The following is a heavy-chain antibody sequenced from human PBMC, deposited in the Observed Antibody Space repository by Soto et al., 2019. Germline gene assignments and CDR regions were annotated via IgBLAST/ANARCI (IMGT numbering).Heavy chain of an antibody. Sequence: EVQLVESGGGLVQPGGSLRLSCAASGFTFSSYWMSWVRQAPGKGLEWVANIKQDGSEKYYVDSVKGRFTISRDNAKNSLYLQMNSLRAEDTAVYYCARRKGYGSGSYHGMDVWGQGTTVTVSS. D-gene: IGHD3-10*01. CDR2: IKQDGSEK. CDR1: GFTFSSYW. V-gene: IGHV3-7*03. J-gene: IGHJ6*02. CDR3: ARRKGYGSGSYHGMDV.